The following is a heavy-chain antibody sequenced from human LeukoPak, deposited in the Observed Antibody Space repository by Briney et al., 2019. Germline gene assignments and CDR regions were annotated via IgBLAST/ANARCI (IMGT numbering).Heavy chain of an antibody. CDR1: GVTFSTYA. V-gene: IGHV3-30-3*02. CDR2: ISYDGSNK. D-gene: IGHD3-22*01. CDR3: AKDPQDFYGSSGYRPERY. J-gene: IGHJ4*02. Sequence: GGSLRLSSAASGVTFSTYAMHWVGQAPGKGLEGGAVISYDGSNKYYEDSVKGGFTTSRDNSKNTLYLQMNSLRAEDTGVYYCAKDPQDFYGSSGYRPERYWGQGTLVTVSS.